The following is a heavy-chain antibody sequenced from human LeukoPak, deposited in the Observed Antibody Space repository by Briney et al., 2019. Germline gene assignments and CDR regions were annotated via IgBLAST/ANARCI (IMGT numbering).Heavy chain of an antibody. CDR1: GFTFSSYS. CDR2: ISSSSSYI. Sequence: PGGSLRLSCAASGFTFSSYSMNWVRQAPGKGLDWVSSISSSSSYIYYADSVKGRFTISRDNAKNSLYLQMNSLRAEDTAVYYCARDHLPAYYDILTGTSNWFDPWGQGTLVTVSS. J-gene: IGHJ5*02. D-gene: IGHD3-9*01. CDR3: ARDHLPAYYDILTGTSNWFDP. V-gene: IGHV3-21*01.